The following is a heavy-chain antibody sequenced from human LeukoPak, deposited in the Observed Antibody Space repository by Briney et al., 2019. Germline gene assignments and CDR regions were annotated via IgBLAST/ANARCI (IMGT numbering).Heavy chain of an antibody. Sequence: PGGSLRLSCAASGFTFSSYWMSWVRQAPGKGLEWVANIKQDGSEKYYVDSVKGRFTISRDNAKNSLYLQMNSLRAEDTAVYYCAREVTELLWFGELGYFDYWGQGTLVTVSS. CDR3: AREVTELLWFGELGYFDY. CDR1: GFTFSSYW. V-gene: IGHV3-7*01. CDR2: IKQDGSEK. J-gene: IGHJ4*02. D-gene: IGHD3-10*01.